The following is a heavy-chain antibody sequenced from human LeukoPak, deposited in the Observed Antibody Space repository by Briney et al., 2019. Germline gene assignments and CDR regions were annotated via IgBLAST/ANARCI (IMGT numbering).Heavy chain of an antibody. V-gene: IGHV4-34*01. CDR3: ARGVSPDY. Sequence: SETLSLTCAVYGGSLSGYYWSWIRQPPGKGLEWIGEINHSGSTNYNPSLKSRVTISVDTSKNQFSLKLSSVTAADTAVYYCARGVSPDYWGQGTLVTVSS. CDR2: INHSGST. CDR1: GGSLSGYY. J-gene: IGHJ4*02.